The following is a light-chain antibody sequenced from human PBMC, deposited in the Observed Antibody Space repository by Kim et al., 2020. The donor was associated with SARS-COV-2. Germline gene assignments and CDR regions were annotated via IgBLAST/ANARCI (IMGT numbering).Light chain of an antibody. CDR3: SSYGGRNTLV. V-gene: IGLV2-8*01. Sequence: QSALTQPPSASGSPGQSVAISCTGTSNDVGGYNYVSWYQQHPGKAPKLMIYEVNKRPSGVPDRFSGSKSDNTASLTVSGLQAEDEADYYCSSYGGRNTLVFGGGTQLPVL. CDR2: EVN. CDR1: SNDVGGYNY. J-gene: IGLJ7*01.